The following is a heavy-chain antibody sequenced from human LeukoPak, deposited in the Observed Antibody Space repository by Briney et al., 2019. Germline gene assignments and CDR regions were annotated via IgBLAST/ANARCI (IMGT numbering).Heavy chain of an antibody. CDR1: GYTFTDYY. CDR2: INLNSGGT. D-gene: IGHD2-15*01. V-gene: IGHV1-2*02. CDR3: ARDAGYCTGGSCWYFDH. J-gene: IGHJ4*02. Sequence: ASEKVSCKASGYTFTDYYMHWVRQAPGQGLEWMGWINLNSGGTNFAQRFQGRVTMTRDTSISTACMDLSRLISDDTAVYYCARDAGYCTGGSCWYFDHWGQGTLVTVSS.